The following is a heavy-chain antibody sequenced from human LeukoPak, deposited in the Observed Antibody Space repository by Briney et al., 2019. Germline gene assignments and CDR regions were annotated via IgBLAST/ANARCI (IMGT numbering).Heavy chain of an antibody. CDR2: ISGSGGST. J-gene: IGHJ3*02. CDR1: GFTFSSYA. CDR3: AKAGGLMVVTVGDAFDI. D-gene: IGHD2-21*02. V-gene: IGHV3-23*01. Sequence: GGSLRLSCAASGFTFSSYAMSWVRQAPGRGLEWVSAISGSGGSTYYADSVKGRFTIYRDNSKNTLYLQMNSLRAEDTAVYYCAKAGGLMVVTVGDAFDIWGQGTMVTVSS.